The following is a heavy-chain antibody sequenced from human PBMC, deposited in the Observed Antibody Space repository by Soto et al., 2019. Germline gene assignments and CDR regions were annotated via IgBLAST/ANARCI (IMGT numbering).Heavy chain of an antibody. Sequence: GGSLRLSCAASGFTFSSYSMNWVRQAPGKGLEWVSSISSSSSYIYYADSVKGRLTISRDNAKNSLYLQMNSLRAEDTAVYYCARDLLIAAPYDYWGQGTLVTVSS. J-gene: IGHJ4*02. CDR3: ARDLLIAAPYDY. CDR1: GFTFSSYS. D-gene: IGHD6-6*01. CDR2: ISSSSSYI. V-gene: IGHV3-21*01.